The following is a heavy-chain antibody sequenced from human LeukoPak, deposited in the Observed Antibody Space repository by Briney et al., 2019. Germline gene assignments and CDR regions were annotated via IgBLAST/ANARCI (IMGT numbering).Heavy chain of an antibody. CDR2: ISGSGGST. V-gene: IGHV3-23*01. D-gene: IGHD6-19*01. CDR3: AKVHSSGWSFDY. J-gene: IGHJ4*02. Sequence: GGSLRLSCAASGFTFSSYAMSWVRQAPGKGLEWVSAISGSGGSTYYADSLKGRFTISRDNSKNTLYLQMNSLRAEDTAVYYCAKVHSSGWSFDYWGQGTLVTVSS. CDR1: GFTFSSYA.